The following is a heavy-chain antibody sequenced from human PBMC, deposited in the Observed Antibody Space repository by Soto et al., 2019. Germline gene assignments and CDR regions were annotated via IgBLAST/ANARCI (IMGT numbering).Heavy chain of an antibody. CDR2: ISSSSGTI. Sequence: GSLRLSCAASGFTFSDYYMTWIRQAPGSGLEWVSYISSSSGTISYANSVKGRFTISRDNAENSLYLQMSGLRDEDTAVYYCARSLTAAVGRVGFDSWGQGTLVTVSS. J-gene: IGHJ5*01. CDR1: GFTFSDYY. D-gene: IGHD6-13*01. V-gene: IGHV3-11*04. CDR3: ARSLTAAVGRVGFDS.